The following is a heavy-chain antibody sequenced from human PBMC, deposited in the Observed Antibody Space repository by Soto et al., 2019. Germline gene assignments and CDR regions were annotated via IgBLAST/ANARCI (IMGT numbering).Heavy chain of an antibody. Sequence: QVQLVESGGGVVQPGRSLRLSCAASGFTFSNYGMHWVRQAPGKGLEWVAVILNDGSNRYHADSVKDRFTISRDNSKNTLYLQMNGRRAEETAVDYCARDDEYSGNGMDVWGQGTTVTVS. V-gene: IGHV3-33*01. D-gene: IGHD3-10*01. CDR3: ARDDEYSGNGMDV. CDR1: GFTFSNYG. J-gene: IGHJ6*02. CDR2: ILNDGSNR.